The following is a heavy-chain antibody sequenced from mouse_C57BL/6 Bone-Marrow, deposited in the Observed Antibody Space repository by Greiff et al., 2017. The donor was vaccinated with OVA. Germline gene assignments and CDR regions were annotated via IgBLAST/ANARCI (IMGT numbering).Heavy chain of an antibody. Sequence: DVMLVESGGGLVKPGGSLKLSCAASGFTFSSYAMSWVRQTPEKRLEWVATISDGGSYTYYPDNVKGRFTISRDNAKNNLYLQMSHLKSEDTAMYYCAREHYSNPWFAYWGQGTLVTVSA. CDR3: AREHYSNPWFAY. CDR2: ISDGGSYT. D-gene: IGHD2-5*01. J-gene: IGHJ3*01. V-gene: IGHV5-4*01. CDR1: GFTFSSYA.